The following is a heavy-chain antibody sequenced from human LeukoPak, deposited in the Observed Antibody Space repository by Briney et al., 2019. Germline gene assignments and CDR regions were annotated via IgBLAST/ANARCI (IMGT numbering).Heavy chain of an antibody. V-gene: IGHV4-59*01. CDR2: ISYSERN. D-gene: IGHD1-14*01. CDR3: ARDVRISAYYYYGMDV. Sequence: SETLSLTCTVSVGSISSYYWSWIPQPPGKGLEWMGYISYSERNTYNPSLKSRVTISVDTSKNQFSLKLISVTAADTAVYYCARDVRISAYYYYGMDVWGQGTTVTVSS. J-gene: IGHJ6*02. CDR1: VGSISSYY.